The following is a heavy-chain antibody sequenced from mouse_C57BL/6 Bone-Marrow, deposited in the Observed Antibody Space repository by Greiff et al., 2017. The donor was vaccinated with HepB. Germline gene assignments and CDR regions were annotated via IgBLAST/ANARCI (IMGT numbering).Heavy chain of an antibody. V-gene: IGHV2-2*01. CDR1: GFSLTSYG. Sequence: VKLMESGPGLVPPSQSLSITCTVSGFSLTSYGVHWVRQSPGKGLEWLGVIWSGGSTDYNAAIISRLSISKDNSKSQVFLKMNSLQADDTAIYYCDRRRGYDLFAYWGQGTLVTVSA. J-gene: IGHJ3*01. CDR2: IWSGGST. D-gene: IGHD2-2*01. CDR3: DRRRGYDLFAY.